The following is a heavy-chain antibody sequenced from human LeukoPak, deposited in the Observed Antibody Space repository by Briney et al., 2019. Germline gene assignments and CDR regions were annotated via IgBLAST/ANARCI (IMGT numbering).Heavy chain of an antibody. CDR1: GGSFSGYY. J-gene: IGHJ5*02. V-gene: IGHV4-34*01. Sequence: SETLSLTCAVYGGSFSGYYWSWIRQPPGKGLEWIGYIYYSGSTYYNPPLKSRVTISVDTSKNQFSLKLNYVTAADTAVYYCARHYGPWGQGTLVTVSS. D-gene: IGHD3-16*01. CDR2: IYYSGST. CDR3: ARHYGP.